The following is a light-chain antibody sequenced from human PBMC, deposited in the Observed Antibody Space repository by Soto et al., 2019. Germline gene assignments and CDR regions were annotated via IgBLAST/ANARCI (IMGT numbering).Light chain of an antibody. V-gene: IGKV1-5*01. CDR2: DAS. Sequence: DIQMTQSPSTLSASVGDRVTTTCRASQSISSWLAWYQQKPGKAAKLLIYDASSLESGVPSRFSGSGSGTEFTLTISSLQPDDFATYYCQQYNSYWTFGQGTKGGYQ. CDR3: QQYNSYWT. CDR1: QSISSW. J-gene: IGKJ1*01.